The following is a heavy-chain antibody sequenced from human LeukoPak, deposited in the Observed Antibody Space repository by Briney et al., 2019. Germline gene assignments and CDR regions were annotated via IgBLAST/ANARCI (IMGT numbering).Heavy chain of an antibody. CDR3: ARMICTGDGGSLIRISASHI. Sequence: PGGSLRLSCAASGFIFRSYDMHWVRQAPGKGLEWVSPISSTSRNKYYADSVRGRFTISRDNAKNSLYLQMNSLRADDTALYYSARMICTGDGGSLIRISASHICGQKTMLTFSS. D-gene: IGHD2-8*02. CDR2: ISSTSRNK. CDR1: GFIFRSYD. V-gene: IGHV3-21*01. J-gene: IGHJ3*02.